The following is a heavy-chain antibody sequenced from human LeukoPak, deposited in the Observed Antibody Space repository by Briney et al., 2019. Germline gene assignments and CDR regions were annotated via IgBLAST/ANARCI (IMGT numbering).Heavy chain of an antibody. CDR3: ARLGREYSSSSLAFDI. D-gene: IGHD6-6*01. CDR2: INTNTGNP. V-gene: IGHV7-4-1*02. CDR1: GYTFTSYY. Sequence: ASVKVSCKASGYTFTSYYMHWVRQAPGQGLEWMGWINTNTGNPTYAQGFTGRFVFSLDTSVSTAYLQISSLKAEDTAVYYCARLGREYSSSSLAFDIWGQGTMVTVSS. J-gene: IGHJ3*02.